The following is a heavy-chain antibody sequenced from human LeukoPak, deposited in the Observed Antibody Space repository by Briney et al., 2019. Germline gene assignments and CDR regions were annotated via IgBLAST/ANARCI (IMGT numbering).Heavy chain of an antibody. Sequence: PSETLSLTCTVYGASVSSYYWSWIRQPPGKGPEWIGYFSYSGSTNYNPSLKSRVTISVDTSKNQFSLNLSSVTAADTAVYYCARGPLDSGYTYFDYWGQGTLVSVAS. V-gene: IGHV4-59*02. CDR3: ARGPLDSGYTYFDY. J-gene: IGHJ4*02. CDR1: GASVSSYY. D-gene: IGHD5-12*01. CDR2: FSYSGST.